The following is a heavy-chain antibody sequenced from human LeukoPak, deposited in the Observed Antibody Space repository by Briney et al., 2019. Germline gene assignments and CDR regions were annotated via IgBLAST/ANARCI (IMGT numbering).Heavy chain of an antibody. CDR1: GYTFTSYD. CDR2: MNPNSGNI. V-gene: IGHV1-8*01. Sequence: GASVKVSCKASGYTFTSYDINWVRQATGQGLEWMGWMNPNSGNIGYAQKFQGRITMTRNTSISTAYMELSSLRSEDTAVYYCARELPAGVFDYWGQGTLVTVSS. D-gene: IGHD6-13*01. J-gene: IGHJ4*02. CDR3: ARELPAGVFDY.